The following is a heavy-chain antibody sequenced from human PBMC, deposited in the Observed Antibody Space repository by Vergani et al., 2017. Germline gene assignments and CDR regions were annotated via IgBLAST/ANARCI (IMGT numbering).Heavy chain of an antibody. CDR1: GGSISSYY. J-gene: IGHJ5*02. V-gene: IGHV4-59*01. D-gene: IGHD3-10*01. CDR2: IYYSGST. CDR3: ARGGITMVRGVIGWFDP. Sequence: QVQLQESGPGLVKPSQTLSLTCTVSGGSISSYYWSWIRQPPGKGLEWIGYIYYSGSTNYNPSLKSRVTISVDTSKNQFSLKLSSVTAAYTAVYYCARGGITMVRGVIGWFDPWGQGTLVTVSS.